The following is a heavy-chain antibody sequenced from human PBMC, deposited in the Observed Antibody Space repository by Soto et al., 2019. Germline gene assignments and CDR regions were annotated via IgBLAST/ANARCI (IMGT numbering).Heavy chain of an antibody. CDR3: ASVRLSGSHLLDDY. Sequence: ASVKVSCKASGGTFSSYAISWVRQAPGQGLEWMGGIIPIFGTANYAQKFQGRVTITADKSTSTAYMELSSLRSEDTAVYYCASVRLSGSHLLDDYWGQGTLVTVSS. D-gene: IGHD1-26*01. CDR1: GGTFSSYA. CDR2: IIPIFGTA. V-gene: IGHV1-69*06. J-gene: IGHJ4*02.